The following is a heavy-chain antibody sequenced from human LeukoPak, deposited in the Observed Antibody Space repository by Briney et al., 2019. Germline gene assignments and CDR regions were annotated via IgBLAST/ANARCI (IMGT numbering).Heavy chain of an antibody. J-gene: IGHJ4*02. CDR2: LHGNGDET. D-gene: IGHD6-19*01. CDR3: AARRMAGTGYYFES. CDR1: GVTFSSYA. Sequence: GGPLRLSCAASGVTFSSYAMNWVRQAPGKGLEWVSSLHGNGDETHYADSVKGRFTISRDNSKATLYLQMNSLRADDTALYYCAARRMAGTGYYFESWGQGTLVTVSS. V-gene: IGHV3-23*01.